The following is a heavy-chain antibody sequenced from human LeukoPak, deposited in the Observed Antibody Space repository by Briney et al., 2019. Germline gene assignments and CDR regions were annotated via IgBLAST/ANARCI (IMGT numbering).Heavy chain of an antibody. CDR2: ISAYNGNT. V-gene: IGHV1-18*01. CDR1: GHTFTSYG. CDR3: AGDRAGSVRDGLYY. D-gene: IGHD6-13*01. J-gene: IGHJ4*02. Sequence: SVKASCKTSGHTFTSYGFSWGRQAPGQGLEWGGWISAYNGNTNYAQKLQGRVTMSTDTSTSTVYMELRSLSSDDTAVYYCAGDRAGSVRDGLYYWGQGTLVTVSS.